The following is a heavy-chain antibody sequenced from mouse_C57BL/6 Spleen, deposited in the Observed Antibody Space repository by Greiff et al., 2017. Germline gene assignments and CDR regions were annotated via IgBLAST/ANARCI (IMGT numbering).Heavy chain of an antibody. Sequence: EVQVVESGEGLVKPGGSLKLSCAASGFTFSSYAMSWVRQTPEKRLEWVAYISSGGDYIYYADTVKGRVTITSDNARYTLYLQMSSLKSEDTAMYFCTRDPDGYYGEVFAYWGQGTLVTVSA. CDR3: TRDPDGYYGEVFAY. J-gene: IGHJ3*01. D-gene: IGHD2-3*01. V-gene: IGHV5-9-1*02. CDR2: ISSGGDYI. CDR1: GFTFSSYA.